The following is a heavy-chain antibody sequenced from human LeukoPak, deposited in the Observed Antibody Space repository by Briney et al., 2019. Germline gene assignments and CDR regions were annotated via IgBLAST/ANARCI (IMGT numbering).Heavy chain of an antibody. Sequence: SETLSLTCTVSGGSISGYYWSWIRQPPGKGLEWIGYIYYSGSTNYNPSLKSRVTISVDKSKNQVSLKLSSVTAADTAVYYCARIGGSSDFLDYWGQGTLVTVSS. CDR1: GGSISGYY. J-gene: IGHJ4*02. CDR3: ARIGGSSDFLDY. D-gene: IGHD1-26*01. V-gene: IGHV4-59*01. CDR2: IYYSGST.